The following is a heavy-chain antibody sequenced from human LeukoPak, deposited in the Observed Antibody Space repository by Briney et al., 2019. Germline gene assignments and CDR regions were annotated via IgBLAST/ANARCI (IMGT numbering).Heavy chain of an antibody. CDR2: ISYDETNK. Sequence: GGSLRLSCVASGFTFSNYGMHWVRQAPGKGLEWVAVISYDETNKYYTESVKGRFTISRDNSKNTLYLQMNSLRAEDTAVYYCAREGSGYYDSSGYYVGPFDYWGQGTLVTVSS. D-gene: IGHD3-22*01. J-gene: IGHJ4*02. CDR1: GFTFSNYG. V-gene: IGHV3-30*03. CDR3: AREGSGYYDSSGYYVGPFDY.